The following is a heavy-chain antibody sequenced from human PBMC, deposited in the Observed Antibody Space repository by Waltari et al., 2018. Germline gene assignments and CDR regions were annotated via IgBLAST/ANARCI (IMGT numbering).Heavy chain of an antibody. CDR1: GFTFSSYS. D-gene: IGHD1-26*01. Sequence: EVQLVESGGGLVKPGGSLRLSCAASGFTFSSYSMNWVRQAPGKGLGWVSSISRSSSYIYYADSVKGRFTISRDNAKNSLYLQMNSLGAEDTAVYYCARLGATGYFDYWGQGTLVTVSS. J-gene: IGHJ4*02. CDR2: ISRSSSYI. V-gene: IGHV3-21*01. CDR3: ARLGATGYFDY.